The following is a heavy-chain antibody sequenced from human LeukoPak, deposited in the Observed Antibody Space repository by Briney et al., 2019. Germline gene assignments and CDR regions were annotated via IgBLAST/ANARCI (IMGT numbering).Heavy chain of an antibody. CDR1: GFTFGDYA. J-gene: IGHJ6*04. Sequence: GRSLRLSCTASGFTFGDYAMSWVRQAPGKGLEWVGFIRSKAYGGTTEHAASVKGRFTISRDDSKSIAYLQMNSLKTEDTAVYYCTRAGMVRGVSYYYYGMDVWGKGTTVTVSS. V-gene: IGHV3-49*04. CDR2: IRSKAYGGTT. CDR3: TRAGMVRGVSYYYYGMDV. D-gene: IGHD3-10*01.